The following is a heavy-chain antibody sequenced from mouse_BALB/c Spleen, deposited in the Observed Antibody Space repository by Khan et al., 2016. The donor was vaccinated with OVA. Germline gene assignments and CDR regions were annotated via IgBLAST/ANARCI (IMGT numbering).Heavy chain of an antibody. D-gene: IGHD2-2*01. Sequence: EVELVESGGGLVKPGGSLKLSCSASGFTFSSYAMSWVRQTPEKRLELVATISSGGHYTFYPDSVKGRFTISRDNARNTLYLQMSSLRSEYTAMYYCARSLVDYYAMDYWGQGTSVTVSS. CDR1: GFTFSSYA. J-gene: IGHJ4*01. V-gene: IGHV5-9-3*01. CDR3: ARSLVDYYAMDY. CDR2: ISSGGHYT.